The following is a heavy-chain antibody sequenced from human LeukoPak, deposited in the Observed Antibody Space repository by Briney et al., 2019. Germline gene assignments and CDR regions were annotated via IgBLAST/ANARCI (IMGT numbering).Heavy chain of an antibody. CDR3: ARTDPIVVVPAAPLGAFDI. Sequence: GGSLRLSCAASGFTFSSYGMHWVRQAPGKGLEWVAVISYDGSNKYYADSVKGRFTISRDNSKNSLYLQMNSLRDEDTAVYYCARTDPIVVVPAAPLGAFDIWGQGTMVSVSS. D-gene: IGHD2-2*01. V-gene: IGHV3-30*03. CDR2: ISYDGSNK. J-gene: IGHJ3*02. CDR1: GFTFSSYG.